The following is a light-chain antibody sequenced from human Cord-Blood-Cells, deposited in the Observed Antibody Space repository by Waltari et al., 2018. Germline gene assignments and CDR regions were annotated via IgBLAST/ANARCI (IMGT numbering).Light chain of an antibody. V-gene: IGLV2-8*01. J-gene: IGLJ3*02. CDR3: SSYAGSNNLV. CDR2: EVS. CDR1: SSDVGGYNY. Sequence: QSALTQPPSASGSPGQSVTISCTGTSSDVGGYNYVFWYQQHPGKAPKLMSYEVSKRPSGVPDRFAGSKSGNTASLTVSGLQAEDEADYYCSSYAGSNNLVFGGGTKLTVL.